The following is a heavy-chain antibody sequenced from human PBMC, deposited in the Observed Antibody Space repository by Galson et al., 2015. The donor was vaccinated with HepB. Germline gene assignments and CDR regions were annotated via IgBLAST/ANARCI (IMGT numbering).Heavy chain of an antibody. D-gene: IGHD2-8*01. CDR3: AGDLVSFRFREVADDAFDI. CDR1: GFTFSRYS. V-gene: IGHV3-48*02. J-gene: IGHJ3*02. Sequence: SLRLSCAASGFTFSRYSINWVRQAPGKGLEWISYISTSSTTIYYADSVKGRFTISRDNAKNSLYLQMNSLRDEDTAVYYCAGDLVSFRFREVADDAFDIWGQGTMVTVSS. CDR2: ISTSSTTI.